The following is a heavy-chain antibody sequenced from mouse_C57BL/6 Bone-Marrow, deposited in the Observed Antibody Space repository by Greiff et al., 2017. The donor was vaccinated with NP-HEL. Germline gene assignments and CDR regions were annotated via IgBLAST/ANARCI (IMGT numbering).Heavy chain of an antibody. CDR2: ISDGGSYT. J-gene: IGHJ1*03. Sequence: EVKVVESGGGLVKPGGSLNLSCAASGFTFSSYAMSWVRQTPEKRLEWVATISDGGSYTYYPDNVKGRFTISRDNAKNNLYLQMSHLKSEDTAMYYCARETTHFDVWGTGTTVTVSS. D-gene: IGHD1-1*01. CDR1: GFTFSSYA. CDR3: ARETTHFDV. V-gene: IGHV5-4*01.